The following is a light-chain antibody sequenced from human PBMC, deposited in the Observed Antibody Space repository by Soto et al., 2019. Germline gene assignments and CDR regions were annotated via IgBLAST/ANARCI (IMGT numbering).Light chain of an antibody. J-gene: IGKJ4*01. Sequence: EIVLTQSPGTLSLSPGERATLSCRASQSFRSSYLAWYQQRPGQAPRLLIYAASSRATGIPDRFSGSGSGTDFTLTISRLEPEDFAVYSCQQYDYSPPTFGGGTKVDIK. CDR1: QSFRSSY. CDR2: AAS. CDR3: QQYDYSPPT. V-gene: IGKV3-20*01.